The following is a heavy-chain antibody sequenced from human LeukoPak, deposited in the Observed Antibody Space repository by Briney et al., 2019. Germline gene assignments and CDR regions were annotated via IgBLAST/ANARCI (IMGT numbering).Heavy chain of an antibody. CDR1: GYTFTGYY. J-gene: IGHJ6*03. D-gene: IGHD3-3*01. V-gene: IGHV1-2*02. CDR2: INPNSGGT. CDR3: ARERGIFYYYMDV. Sequence: GASVKVSCKASGYTFTGYYMHWVRQAPGQGLEWMGWINPNSGGTNYAQKFQGRVTMTRDTSISTAYMELSRLRSDDTAVYYCARERGIFYYYMDVWGKGTTVTVSS.